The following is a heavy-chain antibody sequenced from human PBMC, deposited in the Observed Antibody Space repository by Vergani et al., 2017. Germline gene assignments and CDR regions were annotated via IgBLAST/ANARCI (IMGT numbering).Heavy chain of an antibody. CDR2: IYYSGST. Sequence: QVQLQESGPGLVKPSQTLSLTCTVSGGSISSGGYYWSWIRQPPGKGLEWIGYIYYSGSTYYNPSLKSRVTISVYTSKNQFSLKLRSVTAADTAVYYCARDSGDFWSGYGINYYYYYMDVWGKGTTVTVSS. V-gene: IGHV4-31*03. J-gene: IGHJ6*03. CDR3: ARDSGDFWSGYGINYYYYYMDV. D-gene: IGHD3-3*01. CDR1: GGSISSGGYY.